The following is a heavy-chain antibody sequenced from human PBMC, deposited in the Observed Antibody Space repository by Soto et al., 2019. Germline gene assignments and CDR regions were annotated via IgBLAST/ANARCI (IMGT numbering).Heavy chain of an antibody. J-gene: IGHJ6*02. CDR3: ASLTSWSQEYYYGMDV. D-gene: IGHD2-2*01. V-gene: IGHV3-49*03. Sequence: GGSLRLSCTGSGFTFGDFGMSWFRQAPGKGLEWLSFIRSKGYGGTTESAASVRGRFITSRDDSKSIAYLQMNSLKTEDTAVYYCASLTSWSQEYYYGMDVWGQGTTVTSP. CDR1: GFTFGDFG. CDR2: IRSKGYGGTT.